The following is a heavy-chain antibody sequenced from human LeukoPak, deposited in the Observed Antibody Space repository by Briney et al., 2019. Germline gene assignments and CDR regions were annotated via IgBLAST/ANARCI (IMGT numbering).Heavy chain of an antibody. V-gene: IGHV4-39*01. CDR2: IYYNGST. CDR3: VREGEWALPFYY. CDR1: GGSINTTSYF. Sequence: PSDTLSLPCTLSGGSINTTSYFWGWIRQPPGKGLDWIGNIYYNGSTFYNADLMSRVTISVDTSKNQFSLKLSSGIAADTAVYFCVREGEWALPFYYWGQGTLVTVSS. D-gene: IGHD3-16*01. J-gene: IGHJ4*02.